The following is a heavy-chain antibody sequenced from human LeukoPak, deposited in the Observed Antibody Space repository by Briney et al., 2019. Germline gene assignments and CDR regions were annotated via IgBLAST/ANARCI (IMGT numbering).Heavy chain of an antibody. D-gene: IGHD2-2*01. CDR2: INHSGST. CDR3: ARGGKQYQLLPFRHSNRSPVFDY. V-gene: IGHV4-34*01. J-gene: IGHJ4*02. CDR1: GGSFSGYY. Sequence: SETLSLTCAVYGGSFSGYYWSWIRQPPGKGLEWIGEINHSGSTNYNPSLKSRVTISVDTSKNQFSLRLSSVTAADTAVCYCARGGKQYQLLPFRHSNRSPVFDYWGQGTLVTVSS.